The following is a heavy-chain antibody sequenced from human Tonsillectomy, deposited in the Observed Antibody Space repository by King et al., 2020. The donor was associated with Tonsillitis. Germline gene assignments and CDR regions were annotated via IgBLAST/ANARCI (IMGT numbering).Heavy chain of an antibody. CDR1: GFTFSDYY. V-gene: IGHV3-11*06. J-gene: IGHJ6*03. D-gene: IGHD3-10*01. CDR3: AGDHKYFGFGELTSLRNYYYMDV. Sequence: VQLVESGGGLVKPGGSLRLSCAVSGFTFSDYYMSWIRQAPGKGLEWISSISRNKRYTNYADSVKGRFSISRDNAKNSLSLQMNSLRAEDTAVYYCAGDHKYFGFGELTSLRNYYYMDVWGTGTTVTVSS. CDR2: ISRNKRYT.